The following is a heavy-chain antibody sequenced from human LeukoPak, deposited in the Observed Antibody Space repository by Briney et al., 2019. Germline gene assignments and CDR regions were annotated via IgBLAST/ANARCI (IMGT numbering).Heavy chain of an antibody. CDR3: ARQRGSSRSYDY. J-gene: IGHJ4*02. Sequence: PSETLSLTCAVYGGSFSGYYWSWIRQPPGKGLEWIGEINHSGSTNYNPSLKSRVTISVDTSKNQFSLELSSVTAADTAVHYCARQRGSSRSYDYWGQGTLVTVSS. CDR1: GGSFSGYY. V-gene: IGHV4-34*01. CDR2: INHSGST. D-gene: IGHD6-13*01.